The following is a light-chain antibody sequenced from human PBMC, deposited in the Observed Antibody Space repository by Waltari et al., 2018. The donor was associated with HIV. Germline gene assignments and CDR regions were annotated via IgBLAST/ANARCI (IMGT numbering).Light chain of an antibody. V-gene: IGLV1-40*01. CDR3: QSYDNSLGVV. J-gene: IGLJ2*01. Sequence: QSVLTQPPSVSGAPGQRVPISCPGGTSHIGAPSYLHWYPQFPCTSPQLLIYRRTNRPSGVPDRFSGSKSGTSASLAITGLQAEDEADYYCQSYDNSLGVVFGGGTKLTVL. CDR1: TSHIGAPSY. CDR2: RRT.